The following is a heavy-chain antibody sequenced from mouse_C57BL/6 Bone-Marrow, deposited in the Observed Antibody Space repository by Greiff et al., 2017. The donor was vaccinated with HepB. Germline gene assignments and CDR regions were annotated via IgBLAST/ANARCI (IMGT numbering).Heavy chain of an antibody. V-gene: IGHV10-3*01. CDR3: VREGGGWYLWYFDV. J-gene: IGHJ1*03. CDR2: IRSKSSNYAT. D-gene: IGHD2-1*01. CDR1: GFTFNTYA. Sequence: EVQLVESGGGLVQPKGSLKLSCAASGFTFNTYAMHWVRQAPGKGLEWVARIRSKSSNYATYYADSVKDRFTISRDDSQSMLYLQMNNLKTEDTAMYYCVREGGGWYLWYFDVWGTGTTVTVSS.